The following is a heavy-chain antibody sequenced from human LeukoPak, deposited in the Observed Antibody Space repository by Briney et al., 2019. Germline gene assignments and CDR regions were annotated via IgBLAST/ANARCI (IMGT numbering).Heavy chain of an antibody. Sequence: GGSLRLSCAASGFPFNAYWMTWVRQAPGKGLEWVANIRQDGDTKYYVDSVKGRFTISRDNAMNSLYLQMNSLRAEDTAIYYCARIHRYCSGGACYVLDNWGQGTLVAVSS. CDR3: ARIHRYCSGGACYVLDN. CDR1: GFPFNAYW. CDR2: IRQDGDTK. D-gene: IGHD2-15*01. V-gene: IGHV3-7*03. J-gene: IGHJ4*02.